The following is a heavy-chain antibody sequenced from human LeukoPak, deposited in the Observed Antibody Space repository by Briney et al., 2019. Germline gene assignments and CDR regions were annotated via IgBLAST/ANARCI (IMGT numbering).Heavy chain of an antibody. CDR2: INPNSGGT. CDR3: ARADPVHTALVDYYYYGMDV. Sequence: ASVKVSCKASGYTFTGFYMHWVRQAPGQGLEWMGWINPNSGGTNYAQKFQGWVTMTRDTSISTAYMELSRLRSDDTAVYYCARADPVHTALVDYYYYGMDVWGQGTTVTVSS. D-gene: IGHD5-18*01. J-gene: IGHJ6*02. CDR1: GYTFTGFY. V-gene: IGHV1-2*04.